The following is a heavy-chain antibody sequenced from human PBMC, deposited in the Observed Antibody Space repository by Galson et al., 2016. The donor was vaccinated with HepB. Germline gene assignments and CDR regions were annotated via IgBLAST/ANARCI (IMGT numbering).Heavy chain of an antibody. CDR1: GFTFRSYD. D-gene: IGHD6-13*01. V-gene: IGHV3-13*04. CDR2: IGTLPDS. Sequence: SLRLSCAASGFTFRSYDMSWVRQSTGKGLEWVAAIGTLPDSFFPDSVQGRFSISRENVKNSLYLQLNRLRAGDTAVYYCARIARGSSYTLGYFDLWGRGTLVTVSS. J-gene: IGHJ2*01. CDR3: ARIARGSSYTLGYFDL.